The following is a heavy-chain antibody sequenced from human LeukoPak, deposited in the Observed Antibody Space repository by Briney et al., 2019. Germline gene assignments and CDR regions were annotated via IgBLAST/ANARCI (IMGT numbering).Heavy chain of an antibody. CDR1: GFTVSSKY. J-gene: IGHJ4*02. Sequence: GGSLRLSCAASGFTVSSKYMSWVRQAPGKGLEWVSAISGSGGSTYYADSVKGRFTISRDNSKNTLYLQMNSLRAEDTAVYFCAKEEWLGKMNFFDYWGQGTLVTVSS. CDR2: ISGSGGST. V-gene: IGHV3-23*01. D-gene: IGHD6-19*01. CDR3: AKEEWLGKMNFFDY.